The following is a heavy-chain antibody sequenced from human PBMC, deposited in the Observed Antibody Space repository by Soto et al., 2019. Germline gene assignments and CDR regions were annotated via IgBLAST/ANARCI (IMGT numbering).Heavy chain of an antibody. V-gene: IGHV5-10-1*01. CDR2: IDPSDSYT. J-gene: IGHJ6*02. CDR1: GYSFTSYW. D-gene: IGHD6-19*01. Sequence: GESLKISCKGSGYSFTSYWISWVRQMPGEGLEWMGRIDPSDSYTNYSPSFQGHVTISADKSISTAYLQWSSLKASDTAMYYCSRPYSSGWYSNYYYYGMDVWGQGTTVTVSS. CDR3: SRPYSSGWYSNYYYYGMDV.